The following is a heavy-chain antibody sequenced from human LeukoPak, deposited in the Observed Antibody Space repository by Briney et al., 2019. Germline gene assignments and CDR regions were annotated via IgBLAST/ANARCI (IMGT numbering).Heavy chain of an antibody. V-gene: IGHV3-23*01. D-gene: IGHD6-19*01. CDR2: VTSRRGT. J-gene: IGHJ4*01. CDR3: ATTRPYGTTWAGAFED. CDR1: EFTLSTHG. Sequence: GGSLRLSCAASEFTLSTHGLSWVRQAPGKRLEWVSTVTSRRGTHYTDSVQGRFITSRDNSENTFVLEMNSLRAEDTAVYYCATTRPYGTTWAGAFEDWGQGTPVTVSS.